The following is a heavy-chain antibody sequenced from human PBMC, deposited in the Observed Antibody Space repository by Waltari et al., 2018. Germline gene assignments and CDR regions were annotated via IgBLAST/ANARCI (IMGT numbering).Heavy chain of an antibody. Sequence: QVQLQESGPGLVKPSETLSLTCTVSGCSISSSYWSWIRQPPGKGLEWIGYIYYSGSTNYNPSLKSRVTISVDTSKNQFSLKLSSVTAADTAVYYCARDRGGVGYWGQGTLVTVSS. D-gene: IGHD3-16*01. CDR3: ARDRGGVGY. CDR2: IYYSGST. CDR1: GCSISSSY. J-gene: IGHJ4*02. V-gene: IGHV4-59*01.